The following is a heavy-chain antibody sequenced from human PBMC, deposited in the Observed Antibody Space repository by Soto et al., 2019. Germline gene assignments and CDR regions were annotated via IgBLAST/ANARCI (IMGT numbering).Heavy chain of an antibody. CDR3: ARLDSSGWYFDY. D-gene: IGHD6-19*01. CDR1: GYSFTSYW. J-gene: IGHJ4*02. CDR2: IDPSDSYT. Sequence: PGESLKISCKGSGYSFTSYWITWVRQMPGKGLEWMGRIDPSDSYTNYSPSFQGHVTISADKSISTAYLQWSSLKASDTAIYYCARLDSSGWYFDYWGQGTLVTVSS. V-gene: IGHV5-10-1*01.